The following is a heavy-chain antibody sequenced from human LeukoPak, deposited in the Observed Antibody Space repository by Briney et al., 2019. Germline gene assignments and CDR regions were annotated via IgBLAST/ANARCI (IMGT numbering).Heavy chain of an antibody. D-gene: IGHD5-24*01. CDR1: GGTFSSYA. CDR3: AGLGGGYNYYLDY. CDR2: IIPIFGTA. Sequence: SVKVSCKASGGTFSSYAISWVRQAPGQGLEWMGGIIPIFGTANYAQKFQGRVTITTDESTSTAYMELSSLRSEDTAVYYCAGLGGGYNYYLDYWGQGTLVTVSS. V-gene: IGHV1-69*05. J-gene: IGHJ4*02.